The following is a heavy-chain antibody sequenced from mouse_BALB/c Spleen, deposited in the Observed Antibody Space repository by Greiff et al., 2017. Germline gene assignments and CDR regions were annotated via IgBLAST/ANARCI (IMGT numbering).Heavy chain of an antibody. V-gene: IGHV5-6-4*01. CDR1: GFTFSSYT. CDR3: TRDLDYDTYAMDY. CDR2: ISSGGSYT. J-gene: IGHJ4*01. D-gene: IGHD2-4*01. Sequence: EVKLMESGGGLVKPGGSLKLSCAASGFTFSSYTMSWVRQTPEKRLEWVATISSGGSYTYYPDSVKGRFTISRDNAKNTLYLQMSSLKSEDTAMYYCTRDLDYDTYAMDYWGQGTSVTVSS.